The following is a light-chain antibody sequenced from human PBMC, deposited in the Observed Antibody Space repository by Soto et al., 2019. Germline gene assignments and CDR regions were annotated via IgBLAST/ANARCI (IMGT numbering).Light chain of an antibody. J-gene: IGKJ3*01. CDR2: DAS. V-gene: IGKV1-33*01. CDR1: QDISNY. Sequence: DIKMTQSPSSLSASVGDRVTITCQASQDISNYLNWYQQKPGKAPKLLIYDASNLETGVPSRFSGSGSGTDFTFTISSLQPEDIATYYCQQYDNLPSFTFGPGTKVDIK. CDR3: QQYDNLPSFT.